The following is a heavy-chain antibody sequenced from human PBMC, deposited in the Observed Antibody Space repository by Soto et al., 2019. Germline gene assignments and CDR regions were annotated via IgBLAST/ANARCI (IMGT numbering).Heavy chain of an antibody. CDR1: GFTFSNAW. V-gene: IGHV3-74*01. J-gene: IGHJ4*02. CDR2: INGAGSST. CDR3: ARARFLEWFFDY. D-gene: IGHD3-3*01. Sequence: GGSLRLSCAASGFTFSNAWMHWVRQAPGKGLVWVSRINGAGSSTDYADSVKGRFTISRDNAKNSLYLQMNSLRAEDTAVYYCARARFLEWFFDYWGQGTLDTVSS.